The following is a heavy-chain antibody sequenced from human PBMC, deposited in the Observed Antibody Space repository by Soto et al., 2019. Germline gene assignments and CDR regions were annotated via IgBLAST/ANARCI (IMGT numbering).Heavy chain of an antibody. CDR1: GFTFSSYG. Sequence: GGSLRLSCAASGFTFSSYGMHWVRQAPGKGLEWVAVIWYDGSNKYYADSVKGRFTISRDNSKNTLYLQMNSLRAEDTAVYYCARDLEQLVNYYFDYWGQGTLVTVSS. J-gene: IGHJ4*02. CDR2: IWYDGSNK. V-gene: IGHV3-33*01. D-gene: IGHD6-13*01. CDR3: ARDLEQLVNYYFDY.